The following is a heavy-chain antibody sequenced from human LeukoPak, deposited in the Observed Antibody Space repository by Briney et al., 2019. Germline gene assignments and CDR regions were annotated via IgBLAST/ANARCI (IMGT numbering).Heavy chain of an antibody. CDR1: GFTVSSNY. CDR2: IYSGGST. CDR3: AKGYYGSGSSDAFDI. D-gene: IGHD3-10*01. J-gene: IGHJ3*02. V-gene: IGHV3-66*01. Sequence: PGGSLRLSCAASGFTVSSNYMSWVRQAPGKGLEWVSVIYSGGSTYYADSVKGRFTISRDNSKNTLYLQMNSLRAEDTAVYYCAKGYYGSGSSDAFDIWGQGTMVTVSS.